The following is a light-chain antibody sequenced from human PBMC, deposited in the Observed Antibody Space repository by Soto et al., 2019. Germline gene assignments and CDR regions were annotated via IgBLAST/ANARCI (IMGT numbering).Light chain of an antibody. CDR1: QSVSSSF. Sequence: EIVLTQSPGTLSLSPGERATLSCRASQSVSSSFLAWYQQKPGQAPRLLIHGASSRATGIPDRFSGSGSGTDFTLTISRLEPEDFAVYYCQQFGSSSWTFGQGPKVEIK. CDR2: GAS. J-gene: IGKJ1*01. CDR3: QQFGSSSWT. V-gene: IGKV3-20*01.